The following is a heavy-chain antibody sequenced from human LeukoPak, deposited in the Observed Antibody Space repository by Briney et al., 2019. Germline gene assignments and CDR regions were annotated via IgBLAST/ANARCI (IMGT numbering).Heavy chain of an antibody. D-gene: IGHD2-2*02. CDR1: GFTFSSYA. Sequence: GGSLRLSCAASGFTFSSYAMHWVRQAPGKGLEYVSAISSNGGSTYYANSVKGRFTISRDNSKNTLYLQMGSLRAKDMAVYYCARGGYQLLYGYFQHWGQGTLVTVSS. CDR2: ISSNGGST. CDR3: ARGGYQLLYGYFQH. J-gene: IGHJ1*01. V-gene: IGHV3-64*01.